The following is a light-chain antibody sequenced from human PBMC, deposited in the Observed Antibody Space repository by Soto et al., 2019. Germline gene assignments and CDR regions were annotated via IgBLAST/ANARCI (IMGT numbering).Light chain of an antibody. CDR1: ESVGNW. Sequence: DIQMTQSPSSLSASVGDRITITCRAKESVGNWLAWYQQKPGKAPKLLIYAASTLPSGVPSRFSGSRSGTVFSLTVSSLQPEDFATYYCQQANSFPLSFGGGTKV. CDR2: AAS. CDR3: QQANSFPLS. V-gene: IGKV1D-12*01. J-gene: IGKJ4*01.